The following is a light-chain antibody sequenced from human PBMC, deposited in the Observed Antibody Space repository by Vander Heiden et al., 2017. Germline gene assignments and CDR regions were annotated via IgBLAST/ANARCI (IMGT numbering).Light chain of an antibody. J-gene: IGLJ3*02. V-gene: IGLV1-51*01. CDR3: STWDTSLSAVV. Sequence: QSVLTQPPSVAPAPGQKVTISCSGSSSNIGNNYVSWYQQYQGTTPKLLISDNNKRPSGTPDRFSGSKSGTSATLGITGLQTGDEADYYCSTWDTSLSAVVFGGGTKVNVL. CDR1: SSNIGNNY. CDR2: DNN.